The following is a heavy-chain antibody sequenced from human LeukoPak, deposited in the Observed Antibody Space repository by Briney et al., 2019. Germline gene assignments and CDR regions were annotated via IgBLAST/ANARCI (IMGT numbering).Heavy chain of an antibody. V-gene: IGHV4-61*02. CDR1: GGSISSGSYY. J-gene: IGHJ4*02. D-gene: IGHD3-10*01. Sequence: SETLSLTCTVSGGSISSGSYYWSWIRQPAGKGLEWIGRIYTSGSTNYNPSLKSRVTISVDTSKNQFSLKLSSVTAADTAVYYCARAHYGSGSYSPLYFDYWGQGTLVTVSS. CDR2: IYTSGST. CDR3: ARAHYGSGSYSPLYFDY.